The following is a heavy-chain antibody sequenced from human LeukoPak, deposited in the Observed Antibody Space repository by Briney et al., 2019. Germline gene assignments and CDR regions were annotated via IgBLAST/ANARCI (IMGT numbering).Heavy chain of an antibody. D-gene: IGHD6-13*01. V-gene: IGHV5-51*01. CDR3: ARVAAAVDYYYYGMDV. Sequence: GESLKISCKGSGYSFTSYWIGWVRQMPGKGLEWMGIIYPGDSDTRYSPSFQGQVTISADKSISTAYLQWSSLKASDTAMYYCARVAAAVDYYYYGMDVWGRGTTVTVSS. CDR2: IYPGDSDT. CDR1: GYSFTSYW. J-gene: IGHJ6*02.